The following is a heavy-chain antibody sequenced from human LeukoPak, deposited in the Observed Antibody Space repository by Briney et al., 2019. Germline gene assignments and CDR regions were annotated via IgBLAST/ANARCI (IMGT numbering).Heavy chain of an antibody. J-gene: IGHJ4*02. V-gene: IGHV3-23*01. CDR1: GFIFSSHG. CDR2: ISPSGDIT. D-gene: IGHD5-12*01. CDR3: ARDARLVAFDN. Sequence: GGSLRLSCAASGFIFSSHGMNWVRQAPGKGLEWVSGISPSGDITYYADSVKGRFTISRDNPKNTLYLQMNSLRADDTAVYYCARDARLVAFDNWGQGTLVTVSS.